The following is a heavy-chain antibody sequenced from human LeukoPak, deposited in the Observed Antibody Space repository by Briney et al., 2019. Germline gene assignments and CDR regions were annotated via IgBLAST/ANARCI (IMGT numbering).Heavy chain of an antibody. CDR3: ARGPPQLRYYDFWSGYGLDY. D-gene: IGHD3-3*01. J-gene: IGHJ4*02. CDR1: GFIFSSYG. Sequence: GRSLRLSCAASGFIFSSYGMHWVRQAPGQGLEWMGIINPSGGSTSYAQKFQGRVTMTRDTSTSTVYMELSSLRSEDTAVYYCARGPPQLRYYDFWSGYGLDYWGQGTLVTVSS. CDR2: INPSGGST. V-gene: IGHV1-46*01.